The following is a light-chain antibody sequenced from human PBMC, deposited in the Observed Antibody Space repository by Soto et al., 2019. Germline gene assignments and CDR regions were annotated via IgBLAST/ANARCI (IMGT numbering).Light chain of an antibody. CDR2: DAS. Sequence: DIQMTQSPSSLSASVGDSVTITCRASQRIGPYVNWYQHKPGKAPKLLIYDASILEAGVPSRFSGSGSGTDFTFTISSLQPEDVATYYCQKCDYLPIFGPGTTVDLK. CDR3: QKCDYLPI. V-gene: IGKV1-33*01. CDR1: QRIGPY. J-gene: IGKJ3*01.